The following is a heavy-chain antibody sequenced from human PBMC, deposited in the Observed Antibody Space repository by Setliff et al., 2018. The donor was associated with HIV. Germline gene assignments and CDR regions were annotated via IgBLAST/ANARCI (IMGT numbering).Heavy chain of an antibody. J-gene: IGHJ6*03. CDR2: IYDSGKT. CDR1: GGSINSHY. Sequence: SETLSLTCTVSGGSINSHYWSWIRQPPGKGLEWIGYIYDSGKTYYNPALKSRVSISVDTSKNQFSLDLRSVTAADTALYYCAREGYGSGSYYLYYYYMDVWGKGTTVTVSS. CDR3: AREGYGSGSYYLYYYYMDV. D-gene: IGHD3-10*01. V-gene: IGHV4-59*06.